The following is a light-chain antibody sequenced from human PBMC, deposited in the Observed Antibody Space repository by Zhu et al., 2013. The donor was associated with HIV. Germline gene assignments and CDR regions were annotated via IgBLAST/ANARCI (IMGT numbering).Light chain of an antibody. V-gene: IGKV1-27*01. CDR1: QGISTY. Sequence: DIQMTQSPSSLSASVGDRVTITCRASQGISTYLAWFQQKPGEVPSLLIYGASDLQSGVPSRFSGSGSGTGFTLTISSLQAEDVATYYCQKYNSVPLTFGPGTRVEIK. CDR2: GAS. J-gene: IGKJ3*01. CDR3: QKYNSVPLT.